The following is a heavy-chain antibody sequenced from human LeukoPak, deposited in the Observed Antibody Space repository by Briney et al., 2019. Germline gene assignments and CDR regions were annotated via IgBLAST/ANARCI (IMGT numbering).Heavy chain of an antibody. CDR1: GFTFSNFA. CDR2: ISGTGGST. CDR3: AKTVVPAAIGTYFDY. Sequence: GGSLRLSCAASGFTFSNFAMSWVRQAPGKGLELVSSISGTGGSTDSADSVKGRFTNSRDNSKNTLYLQMKSLRAEDTAVYYCAKTVVPAAIGTYFDYWGQGTLVTVSS. J-gene: IGHJ4*02. D-gene: IGHD2-2*02. V-gene: IGHV3-23*01.